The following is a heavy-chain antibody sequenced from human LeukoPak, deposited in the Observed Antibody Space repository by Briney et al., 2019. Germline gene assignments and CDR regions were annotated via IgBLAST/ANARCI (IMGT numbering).Heavy chain of an antibody. V-gene: IGHV4-59*08. CDR2: IHYSGFT. Sequence: SETLSLTCTVSGDSITGYFWSWIRQPPGKGLEWIGYIHYSGFTNYNPSLKSRVTISVDTSKNQFSLRLSSVTAADTAIYYCARLARVAAAGSYSYHSLDVWGQGTTVTVSS. CDR1: GDSITGYF. D-gene: IGHD6-13*01. CDR3: ARLARVAAAGSYSYHSLDV. J-gene: IGHJ6*02.